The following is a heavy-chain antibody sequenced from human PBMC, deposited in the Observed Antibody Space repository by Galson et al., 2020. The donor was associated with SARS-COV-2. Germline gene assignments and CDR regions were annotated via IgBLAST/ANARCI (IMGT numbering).Heavy chain of an antibody. V-gene: IGHV1-2*04. CDR3: ARDRGDTIFGVVIISPFDY. Sequence: ASVKVSCKASGYTFTGYYIHWVRPAPGQGLEWMGWINPNTGDTKYAQKFQGWVTMTRDTSISTAYMELSRLRSDDTAIYYCARDRGDTIFGVVIISPFDYWGPGTLVTVSS. CDR1: GYTFTGYY. CDR2: INPNTGDT. D-gene: IGHD3-3*01. J-gene: IGHJ4*02.